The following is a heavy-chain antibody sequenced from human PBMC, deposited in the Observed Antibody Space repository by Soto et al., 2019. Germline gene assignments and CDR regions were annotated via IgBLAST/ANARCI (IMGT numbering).Heavy chain of an antibody. J-gene: IGHJ6*02. CDR3: GKERGGFGGDATYGMDV. D-gene: IGHD1-26*01. Sequence: EVQLLESGGGLVQPGGSLRLSCVASGFTFSTYAMTWVRQAPGKGLEWVSGISGSGGSTYYADSVKGRFTISRDNSKNTRLQQMISRREEDTAVYYCGKERGGFGGDATYGMDVWGQGTTVNVS. CDR1: GFTFSTYA. V-gene: IGHV3-23*01. CDR2: ISGSGGST.